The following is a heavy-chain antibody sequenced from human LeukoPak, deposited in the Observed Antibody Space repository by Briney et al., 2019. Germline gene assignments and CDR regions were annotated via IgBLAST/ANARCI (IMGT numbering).Heavy chain of an antibody. CDR2: ISGRGVST. CDR1: GFTFSSYA. Sequence: GGSLRLSCAASGFTFSSYAMNWVRQAPGKGLEWVSSISGRGVSTYYADSVKGRFTISRDNSKNTLYLQMNSLRAEDTAVYYCAKDRRSVTTMVAALGDFDYWGQGTLVTASS. J-gene: IGHJ4*02. V-gene: IGHV3-23*01. CDR3: AKDRRSVTTMVAALGDFDY. D-gene: IGHD2-15*01.